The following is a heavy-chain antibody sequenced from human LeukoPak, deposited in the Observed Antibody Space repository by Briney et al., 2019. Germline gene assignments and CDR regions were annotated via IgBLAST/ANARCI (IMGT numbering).Heavy chain of an antibody. V-gene: IGHV1-18*01. J-gene: IGHJ5*02. CDR3: ARTCPMMCCSSSFFDP. D-gene: IGHD2-2*01. CDR2: ISAYDGNT. CDR1: GYTFSSFG. Sequence: GASVKVSCKASGYTFSSFGVTWVRQAPGQGLEWVGWISAYDGNTNYAPKFQGRVTMTTDTSTNTAYMELRSLRSDDTATYYCARTCPMMCCSSSFFDPWGQGTLVTVSS.